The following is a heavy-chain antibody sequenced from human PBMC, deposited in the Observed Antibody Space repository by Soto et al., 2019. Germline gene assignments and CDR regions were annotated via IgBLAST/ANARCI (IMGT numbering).Heavy chain of an antibody. D-gene: IGHD3-16*02. CDR2: ISHSAST. Sequence: TLSLTCAVSGVDINSGRFTWTWISQHAGKGLDWLGYISHSASTDYNPSLKSRLSISGDTSKKHFSLTLTSVTASDAAVYYCATIGVSGYLAVWGQGTTVTVSS. V-gene: IGHV4-31*11. J-gene: IGHJ6*02. CDR1: GVDINSGRFT. CDR3: ATIGVSGYLAV.